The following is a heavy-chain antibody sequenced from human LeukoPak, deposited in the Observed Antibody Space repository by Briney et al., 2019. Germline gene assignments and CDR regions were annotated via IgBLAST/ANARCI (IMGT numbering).Heavy chain of an antibody. D-gene: IGHD5-18*01. J-gene: IGHJ4*02. V-gene: IGHV3-48*02. Sequence: GGSLRLSCAASGFTFSDYGMNSVRDAPGEGEEWFLYISTGSGTIYYADSVKGRFTNSRDNAKNSLYLQMNSLRDDDTAVYYCARHFSAMASFDYWGRGTLVTVSS. CDR2: ISTGSGTI. CDR3: ARHFSAMASFDY. CDR1: GFTFSDYG.